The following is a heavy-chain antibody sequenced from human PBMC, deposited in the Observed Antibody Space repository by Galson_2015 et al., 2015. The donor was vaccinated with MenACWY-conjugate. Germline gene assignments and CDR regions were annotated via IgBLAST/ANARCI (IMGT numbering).Heavy chain of an antibody. J-gene: IGHJ4*02. D-gene: IGHD1-26*01. CDR1: GFTFSSFW. CDR3: ARSYSGSAPLDY. V-gene: IGHV3-53*01. CDR2: IYSGGST. Sequence: SLRLSCAASGFTFSSFWMHWVRQAAGKGLEWVSIIYSGGSTYYADSVKGRFTISRDNSKNTLYLQMNSLRAEDTAVYYCARSYSGSAPLDYWGQGTLVTVSS.